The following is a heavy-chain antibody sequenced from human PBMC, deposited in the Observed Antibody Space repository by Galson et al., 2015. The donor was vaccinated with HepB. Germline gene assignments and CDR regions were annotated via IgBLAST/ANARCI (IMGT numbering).Heavy chain of an antibody. CDR3: ARVKSRIPWNWFDP. J-gene: IGHJ5*02. D-gene: IGHD2-21*01. CDR2: ISAYNGNT. CDR1: GYTFTSYG. Sequence: SVKVSCKASGYTFTSYGISWVRQAPGQGLEWMGWISAYNGNTNYAQKLQGRVTMTTDTSTSTAYMELRSLRSDDTAVYYCARVKSRIPWNWFDPWGQGTLVTVSS. V-gene: IGHV1-18*01.